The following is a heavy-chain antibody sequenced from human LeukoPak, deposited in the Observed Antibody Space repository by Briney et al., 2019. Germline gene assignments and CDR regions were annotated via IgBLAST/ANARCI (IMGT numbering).Heavy chain of an antibody. D-gene: IGHD6-19*01. CDR3: AKDIEEWLVKGGGCFDY. CDR2: ISYDGSNK. J-gene: IGHJ4*02. V-gene: IGHV3-30*18. Sequence: GGSLRLSCAASGFIFSNSATHWVRQAPGKGLEWVAVISYDGSNKYYADSVKGRFTISRDNSKNTLYLQMNSLRAEDTAVYYCAKDIEEWLVKGGGCFDYWGQGTLVTVSS. CDR1: GFIFSNSA.